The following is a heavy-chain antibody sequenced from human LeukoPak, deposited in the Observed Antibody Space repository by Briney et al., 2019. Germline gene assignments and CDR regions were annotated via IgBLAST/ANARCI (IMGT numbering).Heavy chain of an antibody. J-gene: IGHJ6*03. CDR2: IYYSGST. Sequence: SETLSLTCTVSGGSISSYYWSWIRQPPGKGLEWIGYIYYSGSTNYSPSLKSRVTISVDTSKNQFSLKLSSVTAADTAVYYCARDGYSSSWAYYYMDVWGKGTTVTISS. D-gene: IGHD6-13*01. CDR3: ARDGYSSSWAYYYMDV. CDR1: GGSISSYY. V-gene: IGHV4-59*01.